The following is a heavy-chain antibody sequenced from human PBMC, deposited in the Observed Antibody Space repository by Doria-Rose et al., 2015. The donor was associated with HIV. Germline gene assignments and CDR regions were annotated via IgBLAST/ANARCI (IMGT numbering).Heavy chain of an antibody. J-gene: IGHJ4*02. D-gene: IGHD6-13*01. V-gene: IGHV2-26*01. CDR1: GVSLSSPGMG. Sequence: QITLKDSGPVLVKPTETLTLTCTVSGVSLSSPGMGVSWIRQPPGKALEWLANIFSDDERSYKTSLKSRLTIARGTSKSQVVLTMTDMDPVDTATYYCARIKSSRWYHKYYFDFWGQGTLVIVS. CDR3: ARIKSSRWYHKYYFDF. CDR2: IFSDDER.